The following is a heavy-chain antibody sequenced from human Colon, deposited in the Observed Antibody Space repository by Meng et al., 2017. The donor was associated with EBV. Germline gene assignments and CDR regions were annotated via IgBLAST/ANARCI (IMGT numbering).Heavy chain of an antibody. D-gene: IGHD3-22*01. Sequence: VQLQESGPGLVKPSQTLSLTCTAPAGSISSGTYYWGWIRQLPGKGLEWIAYIHYSGSTYYSPSLKSRVTISVDTSKNQLSLKLSSMTAADTAVYYCARYVFDSSSLYSNWFDPWGQGTLVTVSS. CDR1: AGSISSGTYY. CDR3: ARYVFDSSSLYSNWFDP. CDR2: IHYSGST. V-gene: IGHV4-31*03. J-gene: IGHJ5*02.